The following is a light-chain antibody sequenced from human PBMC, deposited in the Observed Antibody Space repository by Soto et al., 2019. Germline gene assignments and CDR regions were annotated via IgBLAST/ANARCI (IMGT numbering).Light chain of an antibody. J-gene: IGKJ5*01. V-gene: IGKV3-15*01. CDR1: QGVTNN. CDR3: QQYHNWPPIT. CDR2: GAS. Sequence: EIVMTQSPDTLYVSLGERATLSCRASQGVTNNLAWYQQKPGQAPRLLIYGASTGATGIPARFSGSGSGTDFTLTISSVQSEDSAVYYCQQYHNWPPITFGQGTRLEIK.